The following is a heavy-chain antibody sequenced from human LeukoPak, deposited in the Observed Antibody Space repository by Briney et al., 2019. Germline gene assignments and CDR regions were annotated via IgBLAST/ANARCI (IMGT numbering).Heavy chain of an antibody. CDR2: INHSGST. V-gene: IGHV4-34*01. Sequence: SETLSLTCAVYGGSFSGYYWSWIRQPPGKGLEWIGEINHSGSTNYNPSLKSRVTISVDTSKNQFSLKLSSVTAADTAVYYCARAANGVDLYYYYYMDVWGKGTTVTVSS. J-gene: IGHJ6*03. CDR3: ARAANGVDLYYYYYMDV. CDR1: GGSFSGYY. D-gene: IGHD2-8*01.